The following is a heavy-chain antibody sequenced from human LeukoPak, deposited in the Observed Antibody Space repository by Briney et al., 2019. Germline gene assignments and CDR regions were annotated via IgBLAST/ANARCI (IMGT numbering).Heavy chain of an antibody. CDR1: GFTFSSYS. V-gene: IGHV3-21*01. CDR3: AKDKDPWKSTSISDFDY. Sequence: PGGSLRLSCAASGFTFSSYSMNWVRQAPGKGLEWVSSISSSSSYIYYADSVKGRFTISRDNSKNTLYLQMNSLRAEDTAVYFCAKDKDPWKSTSISDFDYWGQGTLVTVSS. CDR2: ISSSSSYI. J-gene: IGHJ4*02. D-gene: IGHD1-1*01.